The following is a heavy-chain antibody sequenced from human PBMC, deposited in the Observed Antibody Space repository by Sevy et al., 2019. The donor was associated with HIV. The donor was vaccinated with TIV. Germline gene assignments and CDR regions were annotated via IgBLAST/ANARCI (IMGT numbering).Heavy chain of an antibody. Sequence: SETLSLTCTVSGASISSGDDYWSWIRQPPGKGLEWFGYIYDSGSTYNNPSLKSLVTISVDTSKNQFSLMVRSGTAADTAVYYCARVRGYTHVYSFDYWGQGSLVTVSS. D-gene: IGHD5-18*01. CDR1: GASISSGDDY. J-gene: IGHJ4*02. CDR3: ARVRGYTHVYSFDY. CDR2: IYDSGST. V-gene: IGHV4-30-4*01.